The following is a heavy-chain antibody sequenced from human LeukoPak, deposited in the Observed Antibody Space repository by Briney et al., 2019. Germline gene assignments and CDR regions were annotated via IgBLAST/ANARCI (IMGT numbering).Heavy chain of an antibody. Sequence: GGSLRLSCAASGFTFSSYAMSWVRQAPGKGLEWVSAISGSGGSTYYADSVKGRLTISRDNSKNTLYLQMNSLRAEDTAVYYCAKDRELRYFDWLDYWGQGTLVTVSS. D-gene: IGHD3-9*01. J-gene: IGHJ4*02. CDR3: AKDRELRYFDWLDY. CDR1: GFTFSSYA. V-gene: IGHV3-23*01. CDR2: ISGSGGST.